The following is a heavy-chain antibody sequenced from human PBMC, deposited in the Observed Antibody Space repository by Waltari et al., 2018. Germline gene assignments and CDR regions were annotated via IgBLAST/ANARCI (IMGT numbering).Heavy chain of an antibody. D-gene: IGHD5-12*01. CDR1: GGSISSGSYY. Sequence: QVQLQESGPGLVKPSQTLSLTCTVSGGSISSGSYYWSWIRQPAGKGLEWIGYSYTSGRTNYNPSLKSRVTISVDTSKNQFSLKLSSVTAADTAVYYCARVDGYNSLDYWGQGTLVTVSS. J-gene: IGHJ4*02. V-gene: IGHV4-61*09. CDR2: SYTSGRT. CDR3: ARVDGYNSLDY.